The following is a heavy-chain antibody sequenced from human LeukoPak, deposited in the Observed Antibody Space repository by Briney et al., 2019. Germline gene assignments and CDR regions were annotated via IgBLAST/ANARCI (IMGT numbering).Heavy chain of an antibody. J-gene: IGHJ4*02. CDR2: IHTGGGT. CDR1: GDSISSYY. Sequence: SETLSLTCTVSGDSISSYYWSWIRQPPGKGLEWIGYIHTGGGTSYIPSLKGRVTISIDTSKNQFSLKLSSVTAADSAVYYCARLTRLSTSPDRYYLDYWGQGTLVTVS. CDR3: ARLTRLSTSPDRYYLDY. V-gene: IGHV4-4*09. D-gene: IGHD6-6*01.